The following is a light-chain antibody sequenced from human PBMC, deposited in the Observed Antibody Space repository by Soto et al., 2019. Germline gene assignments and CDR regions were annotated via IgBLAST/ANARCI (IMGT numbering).Light chain of an antibody. V-gene: IGKV3-20*01. CDR2: GAS. CDR3: QQYGSSPLGT. CDR1: QSISSNY. J-gene: IGKJ1*01. Sequence: VLTQSPDNLSLSPGARATLSCRASQSISSNYLAWYQQKPGQAPRLLIYGASRRATGIPDRFSGSGSGTGFTITISRLEPEDFAVYYCQQYGSSPLGTFGQGTKVEIK.